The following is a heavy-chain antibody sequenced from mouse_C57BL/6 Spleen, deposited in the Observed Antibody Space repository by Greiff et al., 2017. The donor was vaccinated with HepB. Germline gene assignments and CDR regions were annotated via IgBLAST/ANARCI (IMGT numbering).Heavy chain of an antibody. CDR1: GYSFTGYF. CDR3: ARGYGYYFDY. J-gene: IGHJ2*01. V-gene: IGHV1-20*01. D-gene: IGHD1-1*02. Sequence: EVKLMESGPELVKPGDSVKISCKASGYSFTGYFMNWVMQSHGKSLEWIGRINPYNGDTFYNQKFKGKATLTVDKSSSTAHMELRSLTSEDSAVYYCARGYGYYFDYWGQGTTLTVSS. CDR2: INPYNGDT.